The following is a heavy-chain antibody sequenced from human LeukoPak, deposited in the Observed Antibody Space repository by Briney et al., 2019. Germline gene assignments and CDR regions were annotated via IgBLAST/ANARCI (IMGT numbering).Heavy chain of an antibody. CDR2: ISENGGRT. Sequence: GGSLRLSCAASGFTLSSYRMHWVRQAPGKGLEYVSAISENGGRTYYANSVKGRFTNSRDNSKNTLYLQMDSLRAEDMAVYYCARDRVGGWAFDIWGQGTMVTVSS. V-gene: IGHV3-64*01. D-gene: IGHD3-16*01. J-gene: IGHJ3*02. CDR3: ARDRVGGWAFDI. CDR1: GFTLSSYR.